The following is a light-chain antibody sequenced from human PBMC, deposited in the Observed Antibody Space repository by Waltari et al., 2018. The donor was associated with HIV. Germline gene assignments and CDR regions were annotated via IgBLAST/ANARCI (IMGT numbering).Light chain of an antibody. CDR1: QSFGIY. J-gene: IGKJ1*01. CDR3: QQSFSTLWS. Sequence: DIQMTQSPSSLSASVGARVTINCRTSQSFGIYVNWYQNKPGKAPKVLIYAASRLQTGVPSRFSGSGSGTDFSLTISALQPEDFATYYCQQSFSTLWSFGQGTRVEIK. V-gene: IGKV1-39*01. CDR2: AAS.